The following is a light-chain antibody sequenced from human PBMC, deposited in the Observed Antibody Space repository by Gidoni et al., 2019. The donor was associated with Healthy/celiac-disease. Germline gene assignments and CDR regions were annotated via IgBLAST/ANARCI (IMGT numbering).Light chain of an antibody. CDR2: AAS. J-gene: IGKJ1*01. CDR1: QGISSY. Sequence: AIRVTESPSSFSASTGDRVTITCRASQGISSYLAWYQQKPGKAPKLLIYAASTLQSGVPSRFSGSGSGTDFTLTISCLQSEDFATYYCQQYYRYPRTFGQGTKVEIK. V-gene: IGKV1-8*01. CDR3: QQYYRYPRT.